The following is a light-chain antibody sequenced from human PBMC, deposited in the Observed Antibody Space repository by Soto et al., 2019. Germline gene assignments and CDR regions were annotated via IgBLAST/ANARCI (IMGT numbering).Light chain of an antibody. J-gene: IGKJ5*01. Sequence: DIQMTQSPSSLSASVGDRVTITCRAGRSISTYLNWFQQRPGKAPKVLIYDASSMKSGVPSRFSGSGSGTDFTLTISSLQPEAFATYYCPQSYSTPITFGQGTRLEIK. V-gene: IGKV1-39*01. CDR1: RSISTY. CDR2: DAS. CDR3: PQSYSTPIT.